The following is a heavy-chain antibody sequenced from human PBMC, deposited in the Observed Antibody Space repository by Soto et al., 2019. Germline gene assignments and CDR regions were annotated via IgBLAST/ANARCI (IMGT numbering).Heavy chain of an antibody. Sequence: EVQLLESGGGLVQPGGSLRLSCAASGITFSDFAMSWVRQAPGKGLEWVSTISASGGGTYYADSVKGRFTISRDNSKNTLYLQMNSLRAEDTAVYYCAKPMTSVTHYFACWGQGTLVTVSS. D-gene: IGHD4-17*01. CDR2: ISASGGGT. V-gene: IGHV3-23*01. J-gene: IGHJ4*02. CDR3: AKPMTSVTHYFAC. CDR1: GITFSDFA.